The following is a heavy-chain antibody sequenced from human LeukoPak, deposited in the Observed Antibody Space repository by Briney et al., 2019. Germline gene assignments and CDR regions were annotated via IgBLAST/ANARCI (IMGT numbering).Heavy chain of an antibody. D-gene: IGHD5-18*01. J-gene: IGHJ4*02. CDR1: GGSISSSSYY. CDR2: IYYSGST. CDR3: ASEPYYDDKGPKAVGTAMPWDDY. Sequence: SETLSLTCTVSGGSISSSSYYWGWIRQPPGKGLEWIGSIYYSGSTYYNPSLKSRVTISVDTSKNQFSLKLSSVTAADTAVYYCASEPYYDDKGPKAVGTAMPWDDYWGQGTLVTVSS. V-gene: IGHV4-39*07.